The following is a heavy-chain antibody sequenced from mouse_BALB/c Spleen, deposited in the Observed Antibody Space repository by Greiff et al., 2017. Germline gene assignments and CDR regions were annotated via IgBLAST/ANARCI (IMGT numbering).Heavy chain of an antibody. CDR1: GYTFTSYY. CDR3: AREGDYYYGSSLYYFDY. CDR2: IYPGNVNT. J-gene: IGHJ2*01. D-gene: IGHD1-1*01. V-gene: IGHV1S56*01. Sequence: VQLQQSGPELVKPGASVRISCKASGYTFTSYYIHWVKQRPGQGLEWIGWIYPGNVNTKYNEKFKGKATLTADKSSSTAYMQLSSLTSEDSAVYYCAREGDYYYGSSLYYFDYWGQGTTLTVSS.